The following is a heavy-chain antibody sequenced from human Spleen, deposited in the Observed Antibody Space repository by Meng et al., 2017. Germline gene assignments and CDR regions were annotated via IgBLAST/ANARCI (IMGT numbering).Heavy chain of an antibody. Sequence: ASVKVSCKASGYTFTSYGISWVRQAPGQGLEWMGWISAYNGNTNYAQKLQGRVTMTTDTSTSTAYMELRSLRSDDTAVYYCARDFTIFGVVIPFDYWGQGTLVTVSS. CDR1: GYTFTSYG. CDR2: ISAYNGNT. V-gene: IGHV1-18*01. CDR3: ARDFTIFGVVIPFDY. J-gene: IGHJ4*02. D-gene: IGHD3-3*01.